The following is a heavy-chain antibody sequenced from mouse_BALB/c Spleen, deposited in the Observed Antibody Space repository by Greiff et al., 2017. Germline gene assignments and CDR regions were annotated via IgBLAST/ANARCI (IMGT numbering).Heavy chain of an antibody. Sequence: EVKLMESGGGLVQPGGSRKLSCAASGFTFSSFGMHWVRQAPEKGLEWVAYISSGSSTIYYADTVKGRFTISRDNPKNTLFLQMTSLRSEDTAMYYCARSAVYYYVSSYEDYFDYWGQGTTLTVSS. CDR2: ISSGSSTI. D-gene: IGHD1-1*01. V-gene: IGHV5-17*02. J-gene: IGHJ2*01. CDR3: ARSAVYYYVSSYEDYFDY. CDR1: GFTFSSFG.